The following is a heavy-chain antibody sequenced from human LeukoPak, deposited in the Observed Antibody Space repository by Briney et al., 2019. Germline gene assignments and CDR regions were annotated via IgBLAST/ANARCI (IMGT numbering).Heavy chain of an antibody. J-gene: IGHJ6*03. CDR3: AREFPFDSSGWYYYYYMDV. Sequence: SETLSLTCTVSGGPISSTNYYWGWIRQPPGKRPEWIGNIYYSGSSYYNPSLQSRVTISVDTSKNQFSLKLSSVTAADTAVYYCAREFPFDSSGWYYYYYMDVWGKGTTVTVSS. CDR2: IYYSGSS. CDR1: GGPISSTNYY. V-gene: IGHV4-39*02. D-gene: IGHD6-19*01.